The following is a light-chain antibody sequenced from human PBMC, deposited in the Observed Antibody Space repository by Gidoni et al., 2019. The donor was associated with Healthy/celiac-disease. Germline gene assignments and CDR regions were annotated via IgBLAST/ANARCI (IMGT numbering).Light chain of an antibody. J-gene: IGKJ4*01. CDR1: QSLLHSNGYNY. Sequence: EIVMTQSLPSWPVTPGEPASIPCRSSQSLLHSNGYNYLDWYLQKPGQSPQLLIYLGSNRASGVPDRFSGSGSGTDFTLKISRVEAEDVGVYYCMQALQTPLTFGGGTKVEIK. CDR3: MQALQTPLT. CDR2: LGS. V-gene: IGKV2-28*01.